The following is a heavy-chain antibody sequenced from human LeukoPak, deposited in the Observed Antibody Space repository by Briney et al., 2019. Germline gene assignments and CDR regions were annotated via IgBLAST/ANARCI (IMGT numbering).Heavy chain of an antibody. Sequence: ASVKVSCKASGYTFTSYGISWVRQAPGQGLEWMGWLNPNSGNTGYAQMFQGRVTITRNTSINTAYMELSSLRSEDTAVYYCARMTMSGRDNWFDPWGQGTLVTVSS. CDR1: GYTFTSYG. D-gene: IGHD2-15*01. CDR3: ARMTMSGRDNWFDP. CDR2: LNPNSGNT. J-gene: IGHJ5*02. V-gene: IGHV1-8*03.